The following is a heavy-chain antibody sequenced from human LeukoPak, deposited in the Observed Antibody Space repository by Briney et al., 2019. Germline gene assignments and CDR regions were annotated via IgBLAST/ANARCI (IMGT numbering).Heavy chain of an antibody. CDR1: GFTFSSYW. CDR2: IKQDGSEK. J-gene: IGHJ6*02. CDR3: ARDSYVYYYYYGMDV. Sequence: GGSLRLSCAASGFTFSSYWMSWVRQAPGKGLEWVANIKQDGSEKYYVDSVKGRFTISRDNAKNSLYLQMNSLRAEDTAVYYCARDSYVYYYYYGMDVWGQGTTVTVSS. D-gene: IGHD1-26*01. V-gene: IGHV3-7*01.